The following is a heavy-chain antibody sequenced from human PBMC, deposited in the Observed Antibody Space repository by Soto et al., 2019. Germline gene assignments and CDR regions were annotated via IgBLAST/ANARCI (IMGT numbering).Heavy chain of an antibody. CDR1: GFTFSSYG. Sequence: GGSLRLSCAASGFTFSSYGMHWVRQAPGKGLEWVAFIWYDGSNKYYADSVKGRFTISRDNSKNTLYLQMNSLRAEDTAVYYCAKTPPMVRGWFDPWGQGTLVTVSS. CDR3: AKTPPMVRGWFDP. CDR2: IWYDGSNK. J-gene: IGHJ5*02. D-gene: IGHD3-10*01. V-gene: IGHV3-30*02.